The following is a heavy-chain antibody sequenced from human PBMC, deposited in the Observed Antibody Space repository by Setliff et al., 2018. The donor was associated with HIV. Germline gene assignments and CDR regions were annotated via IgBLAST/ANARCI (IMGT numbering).Heavy chain of an antibody. CDR1: GYSISSGYY. CDR2: IYHSGST. Sequence: SETLSLTCAVSGYSISSGYYWGWIRQPPGKGLEWIGSIYHSGSTYYNPSLKSRVTISVDTSKNQFSLKLSSVTAADTAVYYCARSRPFFDIWGQGTMVTVPS. CDR3: ARSRPFFDI. J-gene: IGHJ3*02. V-gene: IGHV4-38-2*01.